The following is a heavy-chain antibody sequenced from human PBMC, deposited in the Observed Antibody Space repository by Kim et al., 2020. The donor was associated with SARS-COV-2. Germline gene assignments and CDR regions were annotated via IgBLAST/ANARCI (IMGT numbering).Heavy chain of an antibody. CDR1: GGSISRNGYY. CDR3: ARSDSHGSGSLPFDAFDI. V-gene: IGHV4-31*03. D-gene: IGHD3-10*01. CDR2: IYYSGRT. J-gene: IGHJ3*02. Sequence: SETLSLTCTVSGGSISRNGYYWSWIRQHPERGLEWIGYIYYSGRTYYNPSLKSRVTMSVDTSNNQFSLRLTSVTAADTAVYFCARSDSHGSGSLPFDAFDIWGLGTLVTVSS.